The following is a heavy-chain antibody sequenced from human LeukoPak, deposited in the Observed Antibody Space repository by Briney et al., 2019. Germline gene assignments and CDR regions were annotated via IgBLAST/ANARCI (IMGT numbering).Heavy chain of an antibody. CDR3: AKMSGYYSRWASKFDY. CDR2: ISDGGSRT. J-gene: IGHJ4*02. D-gene: IGHD3-3*01. V-gene: IGHV3-23*01. Sequence: GGSLRLSCAASGFSFSSYAVSWVRQAPGAGLEWASGISDGGSRTYYAASVKGRFANSRDSSKNTLYLQVDSLRAEDTALYYCAKMSGYYSRWASKFDYWGQGTLVTVSS. CDR1: GFSFSSYA.